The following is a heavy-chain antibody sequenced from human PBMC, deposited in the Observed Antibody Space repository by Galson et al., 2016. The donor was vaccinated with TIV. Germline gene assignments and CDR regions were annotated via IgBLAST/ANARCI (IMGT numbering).Heavy chain of an antibody. J-gene: IGHJ4*02. Sequence: SLRLSCAASGFTFDSYTFHWVRQTPGKGLEWVAIISHDGNNKDFADSVQGRFTISRDSSKSTVFLQMNSLRLEDTAVYYCTRDGRGNWKYVGYFDYWGQGTLVTVSS. CDR3: TRDGRGNWKYVGYFDY. CDR1: GFTFDSYT. V-gene: IGHV3-30-3*01. D-gene: IGHD1-1*01. CDR2: ISHDGNNK.